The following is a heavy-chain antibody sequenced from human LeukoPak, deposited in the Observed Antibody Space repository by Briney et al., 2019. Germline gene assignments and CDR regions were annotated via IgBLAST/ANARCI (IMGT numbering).Heavy chain of an antibody. D-gene: IGHD6-13*01. Sequence: QTGGSLRLSCAASGFTFSSYGMHWVRQAPGKGLEWVAVISYDGSNKYYADSVKGRFTISRDNFKNTLYLQMNSLRAEDTAVYYCAKSTLGSSWFDYWGQGTLVTVSS. CDR1: GFTFSSYG. CDR2: ISYDGSNK. J-gene: IGHJ4*02. V-gene: IGHV3-30*18. CDR3: AKSTLGSSWFDY.